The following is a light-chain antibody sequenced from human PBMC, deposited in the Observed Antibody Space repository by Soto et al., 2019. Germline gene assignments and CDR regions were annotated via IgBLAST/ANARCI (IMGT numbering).Light chain of an antibody. V-gene: IGKV3-15*01. CDR3: QQYNMWSLT. CDR1: QSVSSN. Sequence: EIMMTQSPGTLSASPGERATLSCRASQSVSSNLAWYQQKPGQPPRLLIYAVSTRATGIPARFSGSGSGTDFTLTIISLQSEHFAVYYSQQYNMWSLTFGQGTKVEI. CDR2: AVS. J-gene: IGKJ1*01.